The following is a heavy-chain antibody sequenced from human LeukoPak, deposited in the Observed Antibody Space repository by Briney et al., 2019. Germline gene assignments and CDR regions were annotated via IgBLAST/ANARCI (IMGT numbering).Heavy chain of an antibody. CDR1: GFTFSSYW. CDR3: ARGPFLWFGELFTPQPQNWYFDL. D-gene: IGHD3-10*01. J-gene: IGHJ2*01. Sequence: GSLRLSCAASGFTFSSYWMHWIRQPPGKGLEWIGYIYYSGSTNYNPSLKSRVTISVDTSKNQFSLKLSSVTAADTAVYYCARGPFLWFGELFTPQPQNWYFDLWGRGTLVTVSS. V-gene: IGHV4-59*01. CDR2: IYYSGST.